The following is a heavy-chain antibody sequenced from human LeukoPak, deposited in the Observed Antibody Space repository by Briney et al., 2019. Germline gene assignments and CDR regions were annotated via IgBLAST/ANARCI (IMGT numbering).Heavy chain of an antibody. CDR1: GGSFSGYY. V-gene: IGHV4-34*01. J-gene: IGHJ6*02. D-gene: IGHD3-10*01. CDR2: INHSGST. CDR3: ARGYYYGSGSYKLYYYYGMDV. Sequence: SETLSLTCAVYGGSFSGYYWSWIRQPLGKGLEWIGEINHSGSTNYNPSLKSRVTISVDTSKNQFSLKLSSVTAADTAVYYCARGYYYGSGSYKLYYYYGMDVWGQGTTVTVSS.